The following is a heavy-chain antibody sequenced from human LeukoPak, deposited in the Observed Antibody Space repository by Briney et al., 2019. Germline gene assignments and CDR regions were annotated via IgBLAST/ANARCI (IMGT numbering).Heavy chain of an antibody. V-gene: IGHV3-11*04. CDR2: ISSSGSTI. Sequence: GGSLRLSCAASGFTFSDYYMSWIRQAPGKGLEWVSYISSSGSTIYYADSVKGRFTISRDNAKNSLYLQMNSLRAEDTAVYYCAHVRGYNYVGDAFDIWGQGTMVTVSS. J-gene: IGHJ3*02. D-gene: IGHD5-24*01. CDR3: AHVRGYNYVGDAFDI. CDR1: GFTFSDYY.